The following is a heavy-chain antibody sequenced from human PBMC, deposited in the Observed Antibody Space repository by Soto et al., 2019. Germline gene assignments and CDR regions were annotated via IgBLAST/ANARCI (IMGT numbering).Heavy chain of an antibody. Sequence: DVYLLESGGTLVQPGGSLRLSCAASGFDFSSYAMTRVRQAPGKGLEWVSGITYTGDTTYYADSVKGRFTISRDNYRNTLYLQMNSLRADDTAMYFCAKDWPGTSSVTSDYWGQGTLVTVSS. V-gene: IGHV3-23*01. J-gene: IGHJ4*02. D-gene: IGHD4-17*01. CDR2: ITYTGDTT. CDR1: GFDFSSYA. CDR3: AKDWPGTSSVTSDY.